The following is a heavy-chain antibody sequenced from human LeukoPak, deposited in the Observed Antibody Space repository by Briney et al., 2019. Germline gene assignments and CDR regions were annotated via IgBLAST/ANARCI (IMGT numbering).Heavy chain of an antibody. CDR3: ARVSDYYGSGSFIWFDP. CDR2: IYYSGNT. J-gene: IGHJ5*02. CDR1: GDSISTYY. Sequence: SETLSLTCTVSGDSISTYYWVWIRQPPGKGLEWIGYIYYSGNTNYNPSLKSRVTISVDTSKNQLSLKLTSETAADTAMYYCARVSDYYGSGSFIWFDPWGQGTLVIVSS. V-gene: IGHV4-59*01. D-gene: IGHD3-10*01.